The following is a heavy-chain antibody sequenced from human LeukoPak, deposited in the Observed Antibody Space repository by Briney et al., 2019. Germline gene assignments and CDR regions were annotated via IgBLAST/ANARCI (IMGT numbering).Heavy chain of an antibody. V-gene: IGHV4-59*01. CDR3: ARDRWQYGLDV. J-gene: IGHJ6*02. Sequence: SETLSLTCTVSGDSISTYYWTWIRQPPGKGLEWIGHIYYSGRTDYNPSQKSRVTLSVDTSQNHFSLKLYFVTAADTAVYFCARDRWQYGLDVWGQGTTVTVSS. CDR2: IYYSGRT. CDR1: GDSISTYY. D-gene: IGHD4-23*01.